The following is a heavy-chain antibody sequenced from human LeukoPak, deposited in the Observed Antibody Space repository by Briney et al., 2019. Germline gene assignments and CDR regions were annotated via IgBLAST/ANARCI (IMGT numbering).Heavy chain of an antibody. D-gene: IGHD3-3*01. CDR2: IYHSGST. V-gene: IGHV4-38-2*01. CDR3: ASADYDFWSGQLYFDY. Sequence: SETLSLTCVVSDFSISSGFYWGWIRQPPGKGLEWIGSIYHSGSTYYNPSLKSRVTISVDTSKNQFSLKLSSVTAADTAVYYCASADYDFWSGQLYFDYWGQGTLVTVSS. J-gene: IGHJ4*02. CDR1: DFSISSGFY.